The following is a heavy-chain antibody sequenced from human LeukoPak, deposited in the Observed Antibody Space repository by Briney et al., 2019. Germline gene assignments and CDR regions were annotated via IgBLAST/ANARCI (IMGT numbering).Heavy chain of an antibody. CDR3: ARQTAKNVDTARFDY. CDR2: IYYSGST. D-gene: IGHD5-18*01. CDR1: GGSINNYY. Sequence: SETLSLTCTISGGSINNYYWSRIRQPPGKGLEWIGYIYYSGSTNYNPSLNSRVNISLDTSKNQFSLRLSSVTAADTAVYYCARQTAKNVDTARFDYWGQGTLVTVSS. J-gene: IGHJ4*02. V-gene: IGHV4-59*08.